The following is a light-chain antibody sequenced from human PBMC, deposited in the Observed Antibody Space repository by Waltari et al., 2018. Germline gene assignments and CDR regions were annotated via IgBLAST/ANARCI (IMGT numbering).Light chain of an antibody. CDR1: ASVKNN. Sequence: DVQLTHSPSNLSASVGDRLTITCRASASVKNNLALYQHQPGKAPTVLVHNASRLESGVPSRFSGSGYGTEFTLTISSLEPDDFATYYCHQYNTLPLTFGGGTKVEIK. V-gene: IGKV1-5*03. CDR2: NAS. CDR3: HQYNTLPLT. J-gene: IGKJ4*01.